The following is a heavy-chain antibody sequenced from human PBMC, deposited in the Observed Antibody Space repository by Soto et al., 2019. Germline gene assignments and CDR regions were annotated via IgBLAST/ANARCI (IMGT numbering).Heavy chain of an antibody. Sequence: ASVKVSCKASGYTFTSYYMHWVRQAPGQGLEWMGIINPSGGSTSYAQKFQGRVTMTRDTSTSTVYMELSSLRSEDTAVYYCARDAQVTAYYYYMDVWGKGTTVTVSS. V-gene: IGHV1-46*01. CDR1: GYTFTSYY. D-gene: IGHD4-4*01. CDR3: ARDAQVTAYYYYMDV. J-gene: IGHJ6*03. CDR2: INPSGGST.